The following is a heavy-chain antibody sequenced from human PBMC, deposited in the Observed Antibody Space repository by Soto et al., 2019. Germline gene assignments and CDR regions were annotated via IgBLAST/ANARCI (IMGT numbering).Heavy chain of an antibody. CDR2: IYHTGNT. J-gene: IGHJ5*02. CDR3: ATVPPRIEVRLLLTAS. V-gene: IGHV4-4*02. D-gene: IGHD1-26*01. Sequence: HPGKGLEWIGEIYHTGNTNYNPSVRSRVTISVDKSNNELSLNLRAVTAADTAVYYYATVPPRIEVRLLLTASWGQGTLDPVSS.